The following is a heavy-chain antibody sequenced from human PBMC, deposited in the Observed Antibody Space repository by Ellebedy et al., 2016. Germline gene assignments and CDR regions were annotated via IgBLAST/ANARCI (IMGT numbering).Heavy chain of an antibody. J-gene: IGHJ5*02. D-gene: IGHD6-19*01. Sequence: GESLKISXAASGFTFSSYSMNWVRQAPGKGLEWVSYISSSSSIIYYADSVKGRFTISRDNAKNSLYLQMNSLRAEDTAVYYCARAPIAVAGTRWFDPWGQGTLVTVSP. V-gene: IGHV3-48*04. CDR2: ISSSSSII. CDR3: ARAPIAVAGTRWFDP. CDR1: GFTFSSYS.